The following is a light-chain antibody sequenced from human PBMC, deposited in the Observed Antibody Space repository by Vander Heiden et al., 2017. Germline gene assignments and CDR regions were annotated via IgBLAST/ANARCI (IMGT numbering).Light chain of an antibody. J-gene: IGLJ1*01. CDR3: CSYAGSSTYV. CDR2: EVS. Sequence: QSALTQPASVSGSPGQSLTISCTGPRSDVGSDNLVSWYQQHPGKAPKLMIYEVSKRPSGVSNRFSGSKSGNTASLTISGLQAEDEADYYCCSYAGSSTYVFGTGTKVTVL. CDR1: RSDVGSDNL. V-gene: IGLV2-23*02.